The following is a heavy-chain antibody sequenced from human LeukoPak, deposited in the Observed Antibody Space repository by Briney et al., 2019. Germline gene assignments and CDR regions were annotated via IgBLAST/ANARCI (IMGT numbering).Heavy chain of an antibody. CDR2: FDPEDGET. V-gene: IGHV1-24*01. D-gene: IGHD3-22*01. CDR1: GYTLTELS. CDR3: ATGYYDSSGYYPKH. J-gene: IGHJ1*01. Sequence: ASGKVSCKVSGYTLTELSMHWVRQAPGKGLEWTGGFDPEDGETIYAQKFQGRVTITEDTSTDTAYMELSSLRSEDTAVYYCATGYYDSSGYYPKHWGQGTPVTVSS.